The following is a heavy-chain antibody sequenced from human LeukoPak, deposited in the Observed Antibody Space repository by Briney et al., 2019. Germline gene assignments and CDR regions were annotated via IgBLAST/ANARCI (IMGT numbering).Heavy chain of an antibody. CDR2: IYSSGST. D-gene: IGHD1-26*01. J-gene: IGHJ6*03. Sequence: SETLSLTCTVSGGSISSGSYYWSWIRQPAGKGLEWIGRIYSSGSTNYNPSLKSRVTISVDTSKNQFSLKLSSVTAADTAVYYCAKVVVGATTDYYYYYYMEVWGKGTTVTISS. V-gene: IGHV4-61*02. CDR3: AKVVVGATTDYYYYYYMEV. CDR1: GGSISSGSYY.